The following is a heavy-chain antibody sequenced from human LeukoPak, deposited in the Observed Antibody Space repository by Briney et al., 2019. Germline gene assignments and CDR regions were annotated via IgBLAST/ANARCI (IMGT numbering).Heavy chain of an antibody. D-gene: IGHD3-10*01. CDR2: IYYSGST. CDR1: GGSFSSYY. Sequence: SETLSLTCAVYGGSFSSYYWGWIRQPPGKGLEWIGSIYYSGSTYYNPSLKSRVTISVDTSKNQFSLKLSSVTAADTAVYYCARYGSGTSSDXWGQGTLVTVXX. V-gene: IGHV4-39*07. CDR3: ARYGSGTSSDX. J-gene: IGHJ4*02.